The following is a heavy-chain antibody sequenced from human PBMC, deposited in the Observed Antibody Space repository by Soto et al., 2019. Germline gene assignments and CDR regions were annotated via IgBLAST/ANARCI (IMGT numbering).Heavy chain of an antibody. CDR1: DGSVTGYS. CDR2: LYASGTT. D-gene: IGHD3-22*01. Sequence: QAQLQESGPGLVKPSETLTLTCSVSDGSVTGYSWSWVRQPPGKGLEWIGQLYASGTTTTNPSLKSRVTKSLDTSQNHFSLRLNSVTAADTAVCFCARQAQDHIDRSNNCYDPWGQGTLVTVSS. J-gene: IGHJ5*02. CDR3: ARQAQDHIDRSNNCYDP. V-gene: IGHV4-59*08.